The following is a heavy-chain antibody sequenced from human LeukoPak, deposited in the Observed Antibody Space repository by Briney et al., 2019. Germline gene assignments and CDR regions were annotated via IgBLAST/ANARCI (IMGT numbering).Heavy chain of an antibody. J-gene: IGHJ4*02. CDR1: GGSISSYY. D-gene: IGHD2-2*01. CDR2: VYYSGST. Sequence: SETLSLTCTVSGGSISSYYWSWIRQPPGKGLEWIGYVYYSGSTNYNPSLKRRVTISVDTSKNHFSLKLSSVTAADTAVYYCARRGSSRRREVYFDYWGQGTLVTVSS. V-gene: IGHV4-59*08. CDR3: ARRGSSRRREVYFDY.